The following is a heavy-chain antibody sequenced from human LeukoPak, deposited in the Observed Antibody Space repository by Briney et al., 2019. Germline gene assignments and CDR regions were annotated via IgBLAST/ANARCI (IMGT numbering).Heavy chain of an antibody. CDR1: GGSFSGYH. D-gene: IGHD3-22*01. J-gene: IGHJ4*02. CDR3: ARAVMYYYDSSGYSGFDY. Sequence: PSETLSLTCGVYGGSFSGYHWTWIRLRPGKGLEWIGDINHSGSTHYNPSLKSRVTISVDTSKNQFSLKLSSVTAADTAVYYCARAVMYYYDSSGYSGFDYWGQGTLVTVSS. V-gene: IGHV4-34*01. CDR2: INHSGST.